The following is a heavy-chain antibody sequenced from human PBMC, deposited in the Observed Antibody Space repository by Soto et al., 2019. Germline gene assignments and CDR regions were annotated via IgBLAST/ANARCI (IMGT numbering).Heavy chain of an antibody. J-gene: IGHJ4*02. CDR1: GFTFSSHA. CDR2: ISGSGGNTT. V-gene: IGHV3-23*01. Sequence: PGGSLRLSCAASGFTFSSHAMSWVRQAPGKGLEWVSAISGSGGNTTYYADSVKGRFTISRDNSKNTLYLQMNSLRAEDTAVYYSAKVFANYYGISVYFVDSWGQGTLVTVSS. D-gene: IGHD3-22*01. CDR3: AKVFANYYGISVYFVDS.